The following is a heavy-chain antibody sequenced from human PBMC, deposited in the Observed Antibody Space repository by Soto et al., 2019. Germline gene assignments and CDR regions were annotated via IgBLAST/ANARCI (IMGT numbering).Heavy chain of an antibody. V-gene: IGHV3-21*01. CDR3: ARSCDYYYYYGMDV. J-gene: IGHJ6*02. D-gene: IGHD2-21*01. CDR2: ISSSSSYI. Sequence: EVQLLESGGGPVKPGGSLRLSCEASGFTFSSYSMNWVRQAPGKGLEWVSSISSSSSYIYYADSVKGRFTISRDNAKNSLYLQMNSLRAEDTAVYYCARSCDYYYYYGMDVWGQGTTVTVSS. CDR1: GFTFSSYS.